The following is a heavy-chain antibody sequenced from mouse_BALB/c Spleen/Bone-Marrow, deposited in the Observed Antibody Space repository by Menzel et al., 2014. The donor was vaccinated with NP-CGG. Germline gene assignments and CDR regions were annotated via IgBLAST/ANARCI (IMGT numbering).Heavy chain of an antibody. CDR1: GYTFTAYA. V-gene: IGHV1-67*01. J-gene: IGHJ2*01. CDR2: ISTYSGNT. D-gene: IGHD1-1*01. Sequence: VKLQESGPELVRPGVSVKLSCKGSGYTFTAYAMRWVKQSHAKSLEWIGLISTYSGNTHYNQNFKGKATMTVDKSSSTAYMELARLTSEDSAIYYCARNFYGSSYFDYWGQGTTLTVSS. CDR3: ARNFYGSSYFDY.